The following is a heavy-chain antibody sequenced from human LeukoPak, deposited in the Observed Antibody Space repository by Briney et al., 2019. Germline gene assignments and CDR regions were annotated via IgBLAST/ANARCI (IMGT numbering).Heavy chain of an antibody. CDR3: ARVPISTSARGYFGY. CDR2: IYYSGST. J-gene: IGHJ4*02. CDR1: GGSVSRGGYY. Sequence: SSETLSLTCTVSGGSVSRGGYYWSWIRQPPGKGLEWIGYIYYSGSTTYNPSLNSRVTISVDTSKNKFSLKLSSVTAADTAVYYCARVPISTSARGYFGYWGQGTLVTVSS. V-gene: IGHV4-61*08. D-gene: IGHD3-10*01.